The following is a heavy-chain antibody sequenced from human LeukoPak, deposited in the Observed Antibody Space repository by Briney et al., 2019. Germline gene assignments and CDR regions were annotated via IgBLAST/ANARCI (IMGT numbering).Heavy chain of an antibody. CDR3: ARDCMITFGGVIVTPDAFDI. J-gene: IGHJ3*02. CDR2: ISSSSGYI. CDR1: GLTFSSYS. V-gene: IGHV3-21*01. D-gene: IGHD3-16*02. Sequence: GGSLRLSCAASGLTFSSYSMNWVRQAPGKGLEWVSSISSSSGYIYYADSVKGRFTISRDNAKTSLYLQMNSLRAEDTAVYYCARDCMITFGGVIVTPDAFDIWGQGTMVTVSS.